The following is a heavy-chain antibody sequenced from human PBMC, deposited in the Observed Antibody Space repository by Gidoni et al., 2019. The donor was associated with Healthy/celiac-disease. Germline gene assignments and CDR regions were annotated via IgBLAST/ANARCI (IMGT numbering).Heavy chain of an antibody. J-gene: IGHJ6*02. CDR2: IIPLLGTA. D-gene: IGHD3-16*02. CDR1: GGTISSYA. V-gene: IGHV1-69*01. Sequence: QVQLVQSGAEVKKPGSSVKVSCKASGGTISSYAISWVLQAPGQGLEWMGGIIPLLGTANYAQKFQGRVTITADESTSTAYMELSSLRSEDTAVYYCARGRSGGAIGDYYYYYGMDVWGQGTTVTVSS. CDR3: ARGRSGGAIGDYYYYYGMDV.